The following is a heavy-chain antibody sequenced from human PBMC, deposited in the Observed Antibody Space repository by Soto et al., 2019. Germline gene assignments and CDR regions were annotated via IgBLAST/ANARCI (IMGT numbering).Heavy chain of an antibody. CDR1: GFTFSSYA. CDR2: ISGSGGST. D-gene: IGHD1-26*01. V-gene: IGHV3-23*01. CDR3: ARRGSGSYYDY. J-gene: IGHJ4*02. Sequence: EVPLLESGGGLVQPGGSLRLSCAASGFTFSSYAMRWVRQAPGKGLEWVSAISGSGGSTYYEDSVKGRFTISRDNSKNTLYLQMNSLRAEDTAVYYCARRGSGSYYDYWGQGTRVTVSS.